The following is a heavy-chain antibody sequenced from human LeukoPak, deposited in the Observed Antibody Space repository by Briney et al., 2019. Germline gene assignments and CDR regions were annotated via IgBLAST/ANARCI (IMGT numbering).Heavy chain of an antibody. D-gene: IGHD6-13*01. V-gene: IGHV4-30-4*01. J-gene: IGHJ3*02. CDR1: GGSISSGDYY. CDR2: IYYSGST. CDR3: ARQVLGSSSFNAFDI. Sequence: PSGTLPLTCTVSGGSISSGDYYWSWIRQPPGKGLEWIGYIYYSGSTYYNPSLKSRVTISIDTSKNQFSLKRSSVTAADTAVYYCARQVLGSSSFNAFDIWGQGTVVTVSS.